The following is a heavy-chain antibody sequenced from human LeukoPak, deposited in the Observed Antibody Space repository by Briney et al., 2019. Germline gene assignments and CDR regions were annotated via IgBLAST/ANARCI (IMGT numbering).Heavy chain of an antibody. J-gene: IGHJ3*01. Sequence: PGGSLRLSCVASGFIFSSYGMHWVRQAPGKGLEWVAFIRYDGSNKYYADSVKGRFTISRDNSKNTLYLQMNSLRAEDTAVYYCTKDPNGDYVGAFDFWGQGTMVTVSS. D-gene: IGHD4-17*01. CDR1: GFIFSSYG. CDR2: IRYDGSNK. CDR3: TKDPNGDYVGAFDF. V-gene: IGHV3-30*02.